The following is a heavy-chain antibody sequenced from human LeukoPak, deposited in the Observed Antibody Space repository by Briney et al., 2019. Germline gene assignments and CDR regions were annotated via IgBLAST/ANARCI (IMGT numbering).Heavy chain of an antibody. J-gene: IGHJ6*02. CDR1: GFTFSGYD. D-gene: IGHD2-2*01. Sequence: GGSLRLSCAASGFTFSGYDMHWVRQATGKGLEWVSAIGTAGDTYYPGSVKGRFTISRENAKNSLYLQMNSLRAGDTAVYYCARASSIGYCSSTSCRDGMDVWGQGTTVTVSS. V-gene: IGHV3-13*01. CDR2: IGTAGDT. CDR3: ARASSIGYCSSTSCRDGMDV.